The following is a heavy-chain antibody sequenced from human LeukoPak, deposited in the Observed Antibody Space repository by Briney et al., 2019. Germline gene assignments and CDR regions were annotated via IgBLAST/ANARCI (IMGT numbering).Heavy chain of an antibody. CDR3: VMGGHSSSWTLYYYSYYMDV. V-gene: IGHV4-59*12. CDR1: GGSISSYY. J-gene: IGHJ6*03. Sequence: SETLSLTCTVSGGSISSYYRSWIRQPPGKGLEWIGYISYTGSTKYNPSLKSRVTISVLSSKNRFSLMLSSVTAADTAVYYRVMGGHSSSWTLYYYSYYMDVGGKGPTVTVSS. D-gene: IGHD6-13*01. CDR2: ISYTGST.